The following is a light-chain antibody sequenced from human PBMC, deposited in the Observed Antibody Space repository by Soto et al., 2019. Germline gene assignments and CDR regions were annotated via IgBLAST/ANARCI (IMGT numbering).Light chain of an antibody. J-gene: IGLJ1*01. V-gene: IGLV2-14*02. CDR3: SSYASSNTPYV. Sequence: QSVLTQPASVSGSPGQSITISCTGTSSDVGSYNLVSWYQQHPGKAPKLMIYEGSKRPSGVSNRFSGSKSGNTASLTISGLQAEDEADYYCSSYASSNTPYVFGTGTKVTVL. CDR1: SSDVGSYNL. CDR2: EGS.